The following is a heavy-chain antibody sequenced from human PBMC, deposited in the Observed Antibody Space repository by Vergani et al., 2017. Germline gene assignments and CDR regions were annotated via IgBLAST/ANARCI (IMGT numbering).Heavy chain of an antibody. D-gene: IGHD3-22*01. V-gene: IGHV3-21*01. CDR1: GFTFSSYS. CDR2: ISSSSSYI. J-gene: IGHJ4*02. Sequence: VQLVESGGGLVKPGGSLRLSCAASGFTFSSYSMNWVRQAPGKGLEWVSSISSSSSYIYYADSVKGRFTISRDNAKNSLYLQMNSLRAEDTAVYYCARDQARVRRSPTYYYDSSGENWGQGTLVTVSP. CDR3: ARDQARVRRSPTYYYDSSGEN.